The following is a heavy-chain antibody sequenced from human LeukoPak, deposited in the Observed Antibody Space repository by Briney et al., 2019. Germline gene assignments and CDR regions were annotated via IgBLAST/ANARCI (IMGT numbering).Heavy chain of an antibody. CDR2: IYHSGRT. D-gene: IGHD3-22*01. CDR1: GGSISSGGYS. V-gene: IGHV4-30-2*01. Sequence: SETLSLTCAVSGGSISSGGYSWRWIRQPPGKGLEWIGYIYHSGRTYYNPSLKSRVTISVDRSKNQFSLKLSSVTAADTAVYYCALRGYYDSSGYLLDYWGQGTLVTVSS. CDR3: ALRGYYDSSGYLLDY. J-gene: IGHJ4*02.